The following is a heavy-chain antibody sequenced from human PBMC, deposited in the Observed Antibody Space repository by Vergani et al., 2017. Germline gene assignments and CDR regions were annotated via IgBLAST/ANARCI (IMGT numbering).Heavy chain of an antibody. J-gene: IGHJ5*02. CDR2: MNPNSGNT. Sequence: QVQLVQSGAEVKKPGASVKVSCKASRYTFTRYDINWVRQATGQGLEWMGWMNPNSGNTGYVQKFQGRVTITRNTSISTAYMELSSLSSEDTAVYYCASGIAGNWFDPWGQGTLVTVSS. D-gene: IGHD6-13*01. CDR1: RYTFTRYD. V-gene: IGHV1-8*03. CDR3: ASGIAGNWFDP.